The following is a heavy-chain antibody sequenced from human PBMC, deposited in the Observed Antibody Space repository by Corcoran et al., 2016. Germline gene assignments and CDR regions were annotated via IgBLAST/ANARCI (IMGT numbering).Heavy chain of an antibody. CDR2: IYPGDSDT. CDR3: ARLGSAGSYDGNAFDY. D-gene: IGHD1-26*01. V-gene: IGHV5-51*01. CDR1: GYSFTSYW. Sequence: EVQLVQSGAEVKKPGESLKISCKGSGYSFTSYWIGWVRQMPGKGLEWMGIIYPGDSDTRYTPSFQGQVTISADKSISTAYLQWSSVKASDTAMYYCARLGSAGSYDGNAFDYWCQGTLVTVSS. J-gene: IGHJ4*02.